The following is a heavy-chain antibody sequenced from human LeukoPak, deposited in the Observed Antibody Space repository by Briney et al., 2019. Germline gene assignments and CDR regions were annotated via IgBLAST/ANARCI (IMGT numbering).Heavy chain of an antibody. Sequence: GGSLRLSCVASGFTGSSNYMSWVRQAPGKGLEWVSIISGGGNTYYADSVKDRFTISRDNSESTLYLQMKSLRAEDTAVYYCGSRDKGYYYGLDVWGQGTTVTASS. CDR3: GSRDKGYYYGLDV. CDR1: GFTGSSNY. D-gene: IGHD5-24*01. V-gene: IGHV3-66*01. J-gene: IGHJ6*02. CDR2: ISGGGNT.